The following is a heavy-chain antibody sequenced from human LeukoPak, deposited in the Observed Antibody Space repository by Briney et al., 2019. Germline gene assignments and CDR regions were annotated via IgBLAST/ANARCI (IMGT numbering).Heavy chain of an antibody. CDR2: INSDGSST. D-gene: IGHD5/OR15-5a*01. Sequence: GGSLRLSCAASGFTLSSYWMHWVRQAPGKGLMWVSRINSDGSSTNYADSAKGRFTISRDKAKNTVYLQMNSLRAEDTAVYYCASWSRIYGMDVWGQGTTVTVSS. V-gene: IGHV3-74*01. J-gene: IGHJ6*02. CDR1: GFTLSSYW. CDR3: ASWSRIYGMDV.